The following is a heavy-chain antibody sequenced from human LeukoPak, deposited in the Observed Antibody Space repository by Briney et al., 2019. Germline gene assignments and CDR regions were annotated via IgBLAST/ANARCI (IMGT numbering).Heavy chain of an antibody. CDR2: IDPYSGNT. V-gene: IGHV1-18*01. CDR1: GYTFKSYA. D-gene: IGHD1-26*01. Sequence: ASVKVSCKASGYTFKSYAITWVRQAPGQGLEWMGWIDPYSGNTNYAQKFQGRVTMTTETFTSTADMEVTSLRSDDTAVYYCARGVGNEGLTVWGQGTLVTVSS. CDR3: ARGVGNEGLTV. J-gene: IGHJ3*01.